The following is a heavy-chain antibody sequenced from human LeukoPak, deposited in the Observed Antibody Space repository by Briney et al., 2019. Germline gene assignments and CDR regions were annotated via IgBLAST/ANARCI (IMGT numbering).Heavy chain of an antibody. CDR1: GFIFNTYV. CDR2: IRYDGSNK. D-gene: IGHD6-13*01. Sequence: GGSLRLSCAASGFIFNTYVMHWVRQAPGKGLEWLAFIRYDGSNKNYADSVKGRFTISRDNTKNSLYLQMNSLRADDTAIYYCARAGYTSSWPFDYWGQGTLVTVSS. CDR3: ARAGYTSSWPFDY. J-gene: IGHJ4*02. V-gene: IGHV3-30*02.